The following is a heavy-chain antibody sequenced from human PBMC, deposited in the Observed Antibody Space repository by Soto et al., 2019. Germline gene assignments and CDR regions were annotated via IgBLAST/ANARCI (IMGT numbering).Heavy chain of an antibody. CDR2: ISYDGSNK. J-gene: IGHJ2*01. Sequence: QVQLVESGGGVVQPGRSLRLSCAASGFTFSSYGMHWVRQAPGKGLEWVAVISYDGSNKYYADSVKGRFTISRDNSKNTLYLKMNSLRAEDTAVYYCAKDQPYDTEGYFDLWGRGTLVTVSS. CDR3: AKDQPYDTEGYFDL. CDR1: GFTFSSYG. V-gene: IGHV3-30*18. D-gene: IGHD3-9*01.